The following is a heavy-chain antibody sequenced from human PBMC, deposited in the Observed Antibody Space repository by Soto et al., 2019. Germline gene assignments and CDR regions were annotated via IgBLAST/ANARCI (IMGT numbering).Heavy chain of an antibody. V-gene: IGHV2-5*02. CDR1: GFSLTTSRVG. CDR3: AHMFGTVSHLGY. D-gene: IGHD3-10*02. CDR2: IYWDDDK. Sequence: ITLKESGPTLVKPTQTLTLTCTFSGFSLTTSRVGVGWIRQPPGKALEWLALIYWDDDKRYSPSLRSRLTITKDTSKNQVVLTMTNMDPVDTATYYCAHMFGTVSHLGYWGQGTLVTVSS. J-gene: IGHJ4*02.